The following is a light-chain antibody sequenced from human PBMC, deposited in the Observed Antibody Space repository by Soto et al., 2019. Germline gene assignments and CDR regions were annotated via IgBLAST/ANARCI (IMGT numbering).Light chain of an antibody. V-gene: IGLV2-14*01. CDR2: EVS. J-gene: IGLJ1*01. CDR3: SSYTSSSTKV. CDR1: RGDVGGYNY. Sequence: QSLLTQLASVSGSHGQSITISCPGTRGDVGGYNYVAWYQQHPGKAPKLMIYEVSNRPSGVSNRFSGSKSGNTASLTISGLQAEDEADYYCSSYTSSSTKVFGTGTKVTVL.